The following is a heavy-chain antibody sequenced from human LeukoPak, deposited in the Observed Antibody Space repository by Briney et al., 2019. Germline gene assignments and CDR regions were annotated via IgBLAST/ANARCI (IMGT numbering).Heavy chain of an antibody. D-gene: IGHD6-13*01. V-gene: IGHV3-30-3*01. Sequence: GGSLTLSCAASGFTFSTYAMHWVRQAPGKGLEWVAVISYDGSNEYYADSVKGRFTISRDNSKNTLYLQMNSLRPEDTAVYYCASDPLGIAAAPSDYWGQGTLVTVSS. CDR1: GFTFSTYA. CDR3: ASDPLGIAAAPSDY. CDR2: ISYDGSNE. J-gene: IGHJ4*02.